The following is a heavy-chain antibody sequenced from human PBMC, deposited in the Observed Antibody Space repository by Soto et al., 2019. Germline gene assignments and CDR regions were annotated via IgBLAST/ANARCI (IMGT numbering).Heavy chain of an antibody. CDR3: ARGRIAAAGQKKDRAFDI. J-gene: IGHJ3*02. Sequence: QVQLVQSGAEVKKPGSSVKVSCKASGGTFSSYAISWVRQAPGQGLEWMGGIIPIFGTANYAQKFQGRVTITADESTSTASVELSSLRSEDTAVYYCARGRIAAAGQKKDRAFDIWGQGRMVTVSS. CDR2: IIPIFGTA. V-gene: IGHV1-69*19. CDR1: GGTFSSYA. D-gene: IGHD6-13*01.